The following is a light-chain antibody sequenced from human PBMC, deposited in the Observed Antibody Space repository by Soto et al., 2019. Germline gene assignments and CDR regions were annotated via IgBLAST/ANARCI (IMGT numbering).Light chain of an antibody. J-gene: IGLJ1*01. Sequence: ALTQPPSVSGSPGQSVTISCTGTSSDVGSYNRVSWYQQPPGTAPKVMIYDVSNRPSGVPDRFSGSKSGNTASLTISGLQAEDESDYYCSSYTSSSTYVFGTGTKLTVL. CDR2: DVS. CDR3: SSYTSSSTYV. V-gene: IGLV2-18*02. CDR1: SSDVGSYNR.